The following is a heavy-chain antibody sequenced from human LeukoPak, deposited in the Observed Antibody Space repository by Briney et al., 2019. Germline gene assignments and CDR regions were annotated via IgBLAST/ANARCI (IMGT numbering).Heavy chain of an antibody. V-gene: IGHV3-21*01. CDR3: ARDPVAGTGGDFFDY. D-gene: IGHD6-19*01. CDR2: ISSSSYI. Sequence: GGSLRLSCAASGFTFSSYSMNWVRQAPGKGLEWVSSISSSSYIYYADSVKGRFTISRDNTKNSLYLQMNSLRAEDTAVYYCARDPVAGTGGDFFDYWGQGTLVTVSS. CDR1: GFTFSSYS. J-gene: IGHJ4*02.